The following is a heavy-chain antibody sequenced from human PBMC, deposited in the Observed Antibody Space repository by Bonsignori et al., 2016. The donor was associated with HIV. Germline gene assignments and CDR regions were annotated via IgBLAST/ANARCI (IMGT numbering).Heavy chain of an antibody. CDR2: INNDGSDV. J-gene: IGHJ5*02. Sequence: EVQVVESGGGLVQPGGSLRLSCAASGFTFSDYWMHWVRQVPGKGLMWVSHINNDGSDVTYADSVKGRFTVSRDNAMNIMYLQMNSLRVEDTAVYYCARDRPHNWFDPWGRGTLVTVSS. D-gene: IGHD1-14*01. CDR3: ARDRPHNWFDP. CDR1: GFTFSDYW. V-gene: IGHV3-74*03.